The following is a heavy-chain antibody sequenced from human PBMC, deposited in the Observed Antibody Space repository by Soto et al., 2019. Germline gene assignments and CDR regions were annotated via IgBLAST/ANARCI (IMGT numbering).Heavy chain of an antibody. D-gene: IGHD3-3*01. J-gene: IGHJ6*02. CDR2: IKSKTDGGTT. V-gene: IGHV3-15*07. CDR3: TTHTGTFWTYYYYGMDV. CDR1: GFTFSNAW. Sequence: EVQLVESGGGLVKPGGSLRLSCAASGFTFSNAWMNWVRQAPGKGLEWVGRIKSKTDGGTTDYDAPVKGRFTISRDDSKNTLYLQMNSLKTEDTAVYYCTTHTGTFWTYYYYGMDVWGQGTTVTVSS.